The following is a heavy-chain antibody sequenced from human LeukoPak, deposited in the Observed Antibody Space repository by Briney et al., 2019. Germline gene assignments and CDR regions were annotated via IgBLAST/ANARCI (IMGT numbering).Heavy chain of an antibody. V-gene: IGHV3-33*01. CDR1: GFTFSSYG. CDR3: ARVDCSSTSCYEFDY. Sequence: GGSLRLSCAASGFTFSSYGMHWVRQAPGKGLEWVAVIWYDGSNKYYADSVKGRFTISRDNSKNTLYLQMNSLRAEDTAVYYCARVDCSSTSCYEFDYWGQGTLVTVSS. J-gene: IGHJ4*02. CDR2: IWYDGSNK. D-gene: IGHD2-2*01.